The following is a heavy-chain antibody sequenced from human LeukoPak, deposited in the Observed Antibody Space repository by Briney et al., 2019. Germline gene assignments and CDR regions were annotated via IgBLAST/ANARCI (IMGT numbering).Heavy chain of an antibody. D-gene: IGHD6-6*01. CDR3: ARDSSSSAGFDY. CDR1: GFSISGYA. Sequence: PGGSLRLSCAASGFSISGYAMSWVRQAPGKGLEWVSSISSSSSYIYYADSVKGRFTISRDNAKNSLYLQMNSLRAEDTAVYYCARDSSSSAGFDYWGQGTLVTVSS. V-gene: IGHV3-21*01. CDR2: ISSSSSYI. J-gene: IGHJ4*02.